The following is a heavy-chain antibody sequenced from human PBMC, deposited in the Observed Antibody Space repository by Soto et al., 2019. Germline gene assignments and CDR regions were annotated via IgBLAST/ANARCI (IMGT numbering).Heavy chain of an antibody. CDR2: IYHSGST. J-gene: IGHJ3*02. V-gene: IGHV4-30-2*02. Sequence: SETLSLTCAVSGGSISSGGYSWSWIRQPPGKGLEWIGYIYHSGSTYYNPSLKSRVTISVDRSKNQFSLKLSSVTAADTAVYYCAISMVRGVHDAFDIWGQGTMVTVSS. D-gene: IGHD3-10*01. CDR1: GGSISSGGYS. CDR3: AISMVRGVHDAFDI.